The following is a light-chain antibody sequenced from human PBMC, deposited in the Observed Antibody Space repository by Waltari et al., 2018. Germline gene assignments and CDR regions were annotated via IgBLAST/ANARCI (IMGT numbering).Light chain of an antibody. CDR2: DDD. CDR1: NIRSKS. CDR3: QVWDNYADLVI. Sequence: SSVLTQPPSVSVAPGQTATITCGGNNIRSKSVPCYQQKPGQAPVLVVYDDDVRPPGIPERISGSNSANTASLTINRVEVGDEAAYFCQVWDNYADLVIFGGGTKLTVL. J-gene: IGLJ2*01. V-gene: IGLV3-21*02.